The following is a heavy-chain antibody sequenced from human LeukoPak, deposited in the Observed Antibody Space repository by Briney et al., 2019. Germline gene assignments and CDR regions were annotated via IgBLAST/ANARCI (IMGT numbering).Heavy chain of an antibody. D-gene: IGHD6-19*01. V-gene: IGHV3-23*01. CDR2: ISGSGGST. CDR1: GFTFSSYW. Sequence: PGGSLRLSCAASGFTFSSYWMHWVRQAPGKGLEWVSAISGSGGSTYYADSVKGRFTISRDNSENTLYLQMNSLRAEDTAVYYCAKGVAVAGLNWFDPWGQGTLVTVSS. J-gene: IGHJ5*02. CDR3: AKGVAVAGLNWFDP.